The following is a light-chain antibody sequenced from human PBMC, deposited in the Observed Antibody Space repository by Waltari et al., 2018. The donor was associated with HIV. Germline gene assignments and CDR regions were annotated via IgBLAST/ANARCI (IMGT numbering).Light chain of an antibody. Sequence: EIVMTQSLATLSVSPGERATLSCRASQSVSSNLAWYQQKPGQAPRLLIYGASTRATGIPARFSGSGSGTEFTLTISSLQSEDFAVYYCQQYNNWPPLMYTFGQGTKLEIK. CDR2: GAS. CDR1: QSVSSN. V-gene: IGKV3-15*01. J-gene: IGKJ2*01. CDR3: QQYNNWPPLMYT.